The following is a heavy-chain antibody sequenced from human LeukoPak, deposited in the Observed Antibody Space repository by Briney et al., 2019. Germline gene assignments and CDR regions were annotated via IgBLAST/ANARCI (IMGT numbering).Heavy chain of an antibody. J-gene: IGHJ4*02. V-gene: IGHV3-23*01. CDR2: ISGSGVRT. D-gene: IGHD2-8*01. Sequence: GESLRLSCAASGFTFSFYGMSWVRQAPGKGLEWVSGISGSGVRTYYADSVKGRFTISRDNSKNTLYLQMNSLRAGDTAVYYCAKGGAPEGGYCTNGVCPENYWGQGTLVTVSS. CDR3: AKGGAPEGGYCTNGVCPENY. CDR1: GFTFSFYG.